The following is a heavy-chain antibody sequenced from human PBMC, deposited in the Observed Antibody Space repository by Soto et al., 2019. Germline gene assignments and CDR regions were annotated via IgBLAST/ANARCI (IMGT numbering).Heavy chain of an antibody. V-gene: IGHV4-4*02. CDR2: IYHSGST. Sequence: QVQLQESGPGLVKPSGTLSLTCAVSGGSISSSNWWSWVRQSPGKGLEWIGEIYHSGSTNYNPSLKSRVPMAVDKSKNQFSLNLNSVTAADTAVYYCAREASTNSPCYFDYWGQGTLVTVSS. CDR1: GGSISSSNW. D-gene: IGHD2-2*01. CDR3: AREASTNSPCYFDY. J-gene: IGHJ4*02.